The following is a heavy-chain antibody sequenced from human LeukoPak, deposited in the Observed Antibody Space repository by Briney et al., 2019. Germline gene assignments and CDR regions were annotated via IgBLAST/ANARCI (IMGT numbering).Heavy chain of an antibody. CDR3: ARDPSRLAVGPGGFDY. D-gene: IGHD6-19*01. J-gene: IGHJ4*02. CDR2: INSDGSST. V-gene: IGHV3-74*01. Sequence: GGSLRLSCAASGFTFSSYWMHWVRQAPGKGLVWVSRINSDGSSTSYADSVKGRLTISRDNAKNTLYLQMDSLRAEDTAVYYCARDPSRLAVGPGGFDYWGQGTLVTVSS. CDR1: GFTFSSYW.